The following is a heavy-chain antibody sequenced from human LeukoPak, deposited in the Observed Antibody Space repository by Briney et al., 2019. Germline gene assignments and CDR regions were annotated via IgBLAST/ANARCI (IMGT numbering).Heavy chain of an antibody. J-gene: IGHJ4*02. D-gene: IGHD6-19*01. CDR2: ISSSSSYI. V-gene: IGHV3-21*01. CDR1: GFTFSSYS. CDR3: ARDREQWLVQYYFDY. Sequence: GGSLRLSCAASGFTFSSYSMNWVRQAPGKGLEWVSSISSSSSYIYYADSVKGRFTISRDNAKNSLYLQMNSLRAEDTAVYYCARDREQWLVQYYFDYWGQGTLVTVSS.